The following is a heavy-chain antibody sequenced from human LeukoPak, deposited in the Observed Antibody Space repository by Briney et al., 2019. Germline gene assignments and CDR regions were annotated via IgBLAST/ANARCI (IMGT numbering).Heavy chain of an antibody. Sequence: PSETLSLTSTVSGGSISSSSYYWGWIRQPPGKGLEWIGSIYYSGSTYYNPSLKSRVTISVDTSKNQFSLKLSSVTAADTAVYYCARHTYDSSGYYYLAYYFDYWGQGTLVTVSS. CDR3: ARHTYDSSGYYYLAYYFDY. CDR2: IYYSGST. D-gene: IGHD3-22*01. V-gene: IGHV4-39*01. CDR1: GGSISSSSYY. J-gene: IGHJ4*02.